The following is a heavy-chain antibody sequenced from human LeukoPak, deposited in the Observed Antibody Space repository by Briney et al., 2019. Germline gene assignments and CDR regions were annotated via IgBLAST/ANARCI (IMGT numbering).Heavy chain of an antibody. CDR1: GGSISSSNW. CDR3: ARWRVKEQWLPRSAFDI. J-gene: IGHJ3*02. V-gene: IGHV4-4*02. CDR2: IYHSGST. Sequence: SETLSLTCAVSGGSISSSNWWSWVRQPPGKGLEWIGEIYHSGSTNYNPSLKSRVTISVDKSKNQFSLKLSSVTAADTAEYYCARWRVKEQWLPRSAFDIWGQGTMVTVSS. D-gene: IGHD6-19*01.